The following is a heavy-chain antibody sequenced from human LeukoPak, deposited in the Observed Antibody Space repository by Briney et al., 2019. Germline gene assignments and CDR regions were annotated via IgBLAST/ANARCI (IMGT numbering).Heavy chain of an antibody. CDR2: IYYSGST. CDR1: SDSISSSY. J-gene: IGHJ1*01. Sequence: PSETLCLTCTVSSDSISSSYWSWIRQPPGKGLEWIGYIYYSGSTNYNPSLKSRVAISVDTSKNQFSLKLNYVTAADTAVYYCARGYCSSTICFQYFHHWGQGTLVTVSS. D-gene: IGHD2-2*01. V-gene: IGHV4-59*01. CDR3: ARGYCSSTICFQYFHH.